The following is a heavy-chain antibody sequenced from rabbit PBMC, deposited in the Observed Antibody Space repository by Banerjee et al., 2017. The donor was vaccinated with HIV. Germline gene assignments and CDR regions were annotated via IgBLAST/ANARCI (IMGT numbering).Heavy chain of an antibody. Sequence: QSLEESGGGLVKPGASLTLTCTASGFSFSSSYWICWVRQAPGKGLEWIACISAGSSGSTYYASWAKGRFTISRTSSTTVTLQMTSLTAADTATYFCARWGTDYSYALNLWGPGTLVTVS. J-gene: IGHJ4*01. D-gene: IGHD6-1*01. CDR3: ARWGTDYSYALNL. CDR2: ISAGSSGST. V-gene: IGHV1S40*01. CDR1: GFSFSSSYW.